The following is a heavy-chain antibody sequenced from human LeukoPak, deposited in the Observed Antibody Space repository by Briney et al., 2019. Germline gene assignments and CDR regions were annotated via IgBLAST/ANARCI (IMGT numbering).Heavy chain of an antibody. D-gene: IGHD3-10*01. CDR1: GGSISSADYY. J-gene: IGHJ5*02. Sequence: PSETLSLTCTVSGGSISSADYYGNWIRQPPGKGLEGIGYFYYSGSTSYNPSLKSRVTISGDTSKNQFSLKLTSVTAADTAVYSCARASSSGSGTYYNNWFDPWGQGTLVTVSS. CDR3: ARASSSGSGTYYNNWFDP. CDR2: FYYSGST. V-gene: IGHV4-30-4*08.